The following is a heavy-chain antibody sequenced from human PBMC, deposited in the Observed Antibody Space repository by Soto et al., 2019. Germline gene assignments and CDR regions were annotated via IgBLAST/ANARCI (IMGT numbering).Heavy chain of an antibody. V-gene: IGHV1-69*01. D-gene: IGHD3-22*01. Sequence: QVQLVQSGAEVKKPGSSVKVSCKASGGTFSSYAISWVRQAPGLGLEWMGGIIPIFGTANYAQKFQGRVTITADESTSTAYMELSSLRSEDTAVYYCARDRSRDYYDSSGYSDWFDPWGQGTLVTVSS. CDR1: GGTFSSYA. CDR3: ARDRSRDYYDSSGYSDWFDP. CDR2: IIPIFGTA. J-gene: IGHJ5*02.